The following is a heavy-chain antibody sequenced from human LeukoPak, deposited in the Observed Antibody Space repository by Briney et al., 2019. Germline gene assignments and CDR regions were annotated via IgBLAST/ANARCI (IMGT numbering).Heavy chain of an antibody. J-gene: IGHJ4*02. CDR3: AKDLVEGDYYDSSGISGLLRTVDY. D-gene: IGHD3-22*01. CDR1: GFTFSSYA. Sequence: GGSLRLSCAASGFTFSSYAMSWVRQAPGKGLEWVSAISGSGGSTYYADSVKGRFTISRDNPKNTLYLQMNSLRAEDTAVYYCAKDLVEGDYYDSSGISGLLRTVDYWGQGTLVTVSS. V-gene: IGHV3-23*01. CDR2: ISGSGGST.